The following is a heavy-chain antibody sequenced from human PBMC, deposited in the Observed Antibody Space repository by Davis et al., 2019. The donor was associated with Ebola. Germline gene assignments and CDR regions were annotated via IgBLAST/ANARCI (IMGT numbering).Heavy chain of an antibody. CDR3: ARGGVAYSDLDY. D-gene: IGHD2-21*01. CDR1: GYTFTGYD. Sequence: AASVKVSCKASGYTFTGYDINWVRQATGQGLEWMGWMNPNSGNTGYAQKFQGRVTITRENSMSTAYMELSSLRSEDTAVYYCARGGVAYSDLDYWGQGTLVAVSS. V-gene: IGHV1-8*01. CDR2: MNPNSGNT. J-gene: IGHJ4*02.